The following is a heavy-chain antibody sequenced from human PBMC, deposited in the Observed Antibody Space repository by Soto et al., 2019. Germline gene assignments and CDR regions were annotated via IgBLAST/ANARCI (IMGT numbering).Heavy chain of an antibody. CDR1: GFTFSNYG. D-gene: IGHD3-10*01. V-gene: IGHV3-33*01. CDR2: IRYDGSNK. Sequence: QVQLVESEGGVVQPGRSLRLSCAASGFTFSNYGMHWVSQAPGKGLEWVAVIRYDGSNKYYADSVKGRFTISRDTSKNTLYLQMNSLRAEDTAVYYCARGLIYGSGSKFDYWGQGTLVTVSS. J-gene: IGHJ4*02. CDR3: ARGLIYGSGSKFDY.